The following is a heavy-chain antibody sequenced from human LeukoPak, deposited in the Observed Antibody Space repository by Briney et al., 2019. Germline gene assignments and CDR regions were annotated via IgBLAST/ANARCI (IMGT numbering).Heavy chain of an antibody. J-gene: IGHJ3*02. Sequence: GESLKISCKGSGYIFTSYWIAWVRQLPGKGLEWMGLIFTGDSDTRYSPSFQGPVTISVDKSISTAYLEWSSLKASDTAMYYCARGRSLGFGGLDAFDIWGQGTVVTVSS. V-gene: IGHV5-51*01. CDR2: IFTGDSDT. D-gene: IGHD2-15*01. CDR3: ARGRSLGFGGLDAFDI. CDR1: GYIFTSYW.